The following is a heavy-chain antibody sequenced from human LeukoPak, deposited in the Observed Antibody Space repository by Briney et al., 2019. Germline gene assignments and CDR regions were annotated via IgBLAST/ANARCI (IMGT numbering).Heavy chain of an antibody. J-gene: IGHJ6*02. CDR1: GGTFIRYT. Sequence: ASVKVSCKACGGTFIRYTISWVGQAPGEGGEGMGGIIPILGIANYAKKFQGRVTIISDKSTSTAYMQLSSLTSEHTAVYYCARDLEVSNWDIVVVPAAINYYYYGMDVWGQGTTVTVSS. CDR2: IIPILGIA. CDR3: ARDLEVSNWDIVVVPAAINYYYYGMDV. D-gene: IGHD2-2*01. V-gene: IGHV1-69*10.